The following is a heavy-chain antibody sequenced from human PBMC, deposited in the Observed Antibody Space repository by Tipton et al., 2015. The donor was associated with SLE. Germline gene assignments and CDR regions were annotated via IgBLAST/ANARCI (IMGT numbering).Heavy chain of an antibody. CDR3: ARHKDFLEWLSSANWFDP. CDR2: IYYSGST. V-gene: IGHV4-59*08. J-gene: IGHJ5*02. D-gene: IGHD3-3*01. Sequence: GQVKPSETLSLTCTVSGGSISSYYWSWIRQPPGKGLEWIGYIYYSGSTNYNPSLKSRVTISVDTSKNQFSLKLSSVTAADTAVYYCARHKDFLEWLSSANWFDPWGQGTLVTVSS. CDR1: GGSISSYY.